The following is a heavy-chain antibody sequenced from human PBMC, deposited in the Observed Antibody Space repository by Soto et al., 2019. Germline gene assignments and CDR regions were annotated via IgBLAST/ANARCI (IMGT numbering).Heavy chain of an antibody. D-gene: IGHD6-13*01. Sequence: ASVKVSCKASGYTFSGHYMHWVRQAPGQGLEWMGWINPNIGSTNYARKFQGRVTMTRDTSIRTVYMDLSRLRSDDTAVYYRARVSSSSWPPFDYWGQGTLVTVSS. CDR3: ARVSSSSWPPFDY. CDR2: INPNIGST. J-gene: IGHJ4*02. V-gene: IGHV1-2*02. CDR1: GYTFSGHY.